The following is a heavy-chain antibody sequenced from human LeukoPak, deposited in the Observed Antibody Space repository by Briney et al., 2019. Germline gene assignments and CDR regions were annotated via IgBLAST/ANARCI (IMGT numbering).Heavy chain of an antibody. J-gene: IGHJ4*02. CDR1: GGSISSYY. V-gene: IGHV4-34*01. CDR2: INHSGST. CDR3: ARGHYLTTGGGAAAGFLDY. Sequence: PSETLSLTCTVSGGSISSYYWSWIRQPPGKGLEWIGEINHSGSTNYNPSLKRRVTISVDTSQNQFSVRLSSVTAADTAVYYCARGHYLTTGGGAAAGFLDYWGQGTLVTVSS. D-gene: IGHD6-13*01.